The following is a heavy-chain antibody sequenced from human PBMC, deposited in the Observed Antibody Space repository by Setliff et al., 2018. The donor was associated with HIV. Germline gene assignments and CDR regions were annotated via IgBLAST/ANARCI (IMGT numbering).Heavy chain of an antibody. J-gene: IGHJ5*02. CDR1: RGSIGSDNW. CDR2: IYHSGST. V-gene: IGHV4-4*02. Sequence: PSETLSLTCAVSRGSIGSDNWWTWLRQPPGKGLEWIGEIYHSGSTNYNASLKSRVTISVDTSKNQFSLKVSSVNAPDTAVYFCAREDGEYTSSPRWFDPWGQGTQVTVSS. CDR3: AREDGEYTSSPRWFDP. D-gene: IGHD6-13*01.